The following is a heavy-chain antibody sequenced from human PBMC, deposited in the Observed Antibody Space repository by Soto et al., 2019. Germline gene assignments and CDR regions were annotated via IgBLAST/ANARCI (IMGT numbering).Heavy chain of an antibody. J-gene: IGHJ5*02. CDR3: AGELRSGSYWFDL. CDR2: ISYDGSNK. V-gene: IGHV3-30-3*01. CDR1: GFTFSSYA. D-gene: IGHD1-26*01. Sequence: GGSLRLSCAASGFTFSSYAMHWVRQAPGKGLEWVAVISYDGSNKYYADSVKGRFTISRDNSKNTLYLQMNSLRAEDTAVYYCAGELRSGSYWFDLWGQGTLVPVYS.